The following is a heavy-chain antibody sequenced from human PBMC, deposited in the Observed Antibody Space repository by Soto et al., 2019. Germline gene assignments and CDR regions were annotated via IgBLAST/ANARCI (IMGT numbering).Heavy chain of an antibody. CDR3: ARDLSPDYFDSSGYYRDAFAI. CDR1: GFTFSSYS. D-gene: IGHD3-22*01. V-gene: IGHV3-21*01. J-gene: IGHJ3*02. CDR2: ISSRSDYI. Sequence: GGSLRLSCAASGFTFSSYSMNWVRQAPGKGLEWASAISSRSDYIYYAVSVKGRFTISRDNAKNSLYLQMDSLRAEDTAVYYCARDLSPDYFDSSGYYRDAFAIWGQGTKVTVS.